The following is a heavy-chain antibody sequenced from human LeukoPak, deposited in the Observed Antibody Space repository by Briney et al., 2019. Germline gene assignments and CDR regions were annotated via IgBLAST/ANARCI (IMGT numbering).Heavy chain of an antibody. CDR1: GYTFAIYG. CDR2: ISVYNGNT. CDR3: ARGPIGYSSSWRYFDY. V-gene: IGHV1-18*01. D-gene: IGHD6-13*01. Sequence: ASVTVSFTSSGYTFAIYGISWVRQAPGQGLEWMGWISVYNGNTNSAQKLQGRATMTTDTSTSTAYMELRSLRSDDTAVYYCARGPIGYSSSWRYFDYWGQGTLVTVSS. J-gene: IGHJ4*02.